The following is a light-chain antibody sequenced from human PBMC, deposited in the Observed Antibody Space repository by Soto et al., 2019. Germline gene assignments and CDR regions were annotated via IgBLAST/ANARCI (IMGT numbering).Light chain of an antibody. CDR1: QYIGST. V-gene: IGKV3-15*01. Sequence: TRLSTTLTVSPGDRGIHSCSASQYIGSTIAWYQQRSGQAPRLLIFDASIRLPTVPARFSGSVSGTEFTLTLSGLQSEDFAVYFCQQYTYRRRTFGQGDKGGYQ. CDR3: QQYTYRRRT. J-gene: IGKJ1*01. CDR2: DAS.